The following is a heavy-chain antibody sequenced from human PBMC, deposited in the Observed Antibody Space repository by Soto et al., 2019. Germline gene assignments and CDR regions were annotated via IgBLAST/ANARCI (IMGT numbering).Heavy chain of an antibody. Sequence: HPGGSLRLSCAASGVTYSNYAMNWGRQAPEKGLEWVAYISASSSSIYYADSVKGRFTNSRDNAKNSLYLQMNSLRDEDTPVYYCTRDFTWSEVYWGEGVQVTVSS. J-gene: IGHJ4*02. CDR2: ISASSSSI. CDR1: GVTYSNYA. CDR3: TRDFTWSEVY. D-gene: IGHD3-3*01. V-gene: IGHV3-48*02.